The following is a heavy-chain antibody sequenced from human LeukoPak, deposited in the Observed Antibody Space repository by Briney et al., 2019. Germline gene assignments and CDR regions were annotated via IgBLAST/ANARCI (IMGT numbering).Heavy chain of an antibody. V-gene: IGHV1-18*01. J-gene: IGHJ6*03. CDR2: ISAYNGNA. CDR3: AREFNSNSYYYYYMDV. D-gene: IGHD4-11*01. CDR1: GYTFTSYG. Sequence: ASVKVSCKASGYTFTSYGISWVRQAPGQGLECMGWISAYNGNANYAQKLQGRVTMTTDTSTSTAYMELRSLRSDDTAVYYCAREFNSNSYYYYYMDVWGKGTTVTVSS.